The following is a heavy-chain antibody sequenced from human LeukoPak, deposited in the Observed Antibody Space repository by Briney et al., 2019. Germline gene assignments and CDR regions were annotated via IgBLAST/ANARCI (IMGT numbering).Heavy chain of an antibody. Sequence: GASVKVSCKASGYTFTSYDINWVRQATGQGLEWMGWMNPNSGNTGYAQKFQGRVTMTRNTSISTAYMELSSLRSEDTAVYYCARGPLRSGYQLLFGGPYYYYMDVWGNGTTVTISS. J-gene: IGHJ6*03. CDR3: ARGPLRSGYQLLFGGPYYYYMDV. CDR2: MNPNSGNT. V-gene: IGHV1-8*01. D-gene: IGHD2-2*01. CDR1: GYTFTSYD.